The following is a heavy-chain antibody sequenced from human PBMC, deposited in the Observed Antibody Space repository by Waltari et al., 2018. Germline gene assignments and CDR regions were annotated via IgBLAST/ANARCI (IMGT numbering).Heavy chain of an antibody. CDR3: ARVFGGFGDPAFDY. Sequence: QVQLVQSGAEGKKPGASVKVSCKASGYTFTSYAMHWVRQAPGQRLEWMGWINAGNGNTKYSQKFQGRVTITRDTSASTAYMELSSLRSEDTAVYYCARVFGGFGDPAFDYWGQGTLVTVSS. CDR1: GYTFTSYA. J-gene: IGHJ4*02. CDR2: INAGNGNT. D-gene: IGHD3-10*01. V-gene: IGHV1-3*01.